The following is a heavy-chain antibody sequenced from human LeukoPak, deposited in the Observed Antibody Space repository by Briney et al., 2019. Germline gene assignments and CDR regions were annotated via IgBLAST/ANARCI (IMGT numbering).Heavy chain of an antibody. CDR2: IYYSGST. J-gene: IGHJ5*02. CDR1: GGSISSGGYY. CDR3: ARQIGYCSSTSCHSGVWFDP. D-gene: IGHD2-2*01. V-gene: IGHV4-31*03. Sequence: PPQTLSLTCTVSGGSISSGGYYWSWIRQHPGKGLEWIGYIYYSGSTYYNPSLKSRVTISVDTSKNQFSLKLSSVTAADTAVYYCARQIGYCSSTSCHSGVWFDPWGQGTLVTVSS.